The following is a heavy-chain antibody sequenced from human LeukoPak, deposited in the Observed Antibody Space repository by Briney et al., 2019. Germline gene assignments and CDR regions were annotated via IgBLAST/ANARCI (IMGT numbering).Heavy chain of an antibody. CDR1: GFTFSSYW. V-gene: IGHV3-48*04. D-gene: IGHD1-1*01. Sequence: PGGSLRLSCAASGFTFSSYWMTWVRQAPGKGLEWLSYISGNGGVIQYADSVKGRFTISRDNAKNLLYLQMDSLRVEDTAIYYCPRDPRTVRIWGQGTLVTVSS. CDR3: PRDPRTVRI. CDR2: ISGNGGVI. J-gene: IGHJ4*02.